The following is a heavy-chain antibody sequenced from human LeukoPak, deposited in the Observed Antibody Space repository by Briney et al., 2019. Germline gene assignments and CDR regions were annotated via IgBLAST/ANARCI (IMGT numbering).Heavy chain of an antibody. CDR3: ARDDYGSGSWNDY. CDR1: GFTLSSYR. D-gene: IGHD3-10*01. V-gene: IGHV3-20*04. Sequence: PGGSLRLSCAASGFTLSSYRMNWVRQAPGKGLEWVSGIIWSGGSTGYADSVKGRFTISRDNAKNSLYLQMNSLRAEDTALYYCARDDYGSGSWNDYWGQGTLVTVSS. J-gene: IGHJ4*02. CDR2: IIWSGGST.